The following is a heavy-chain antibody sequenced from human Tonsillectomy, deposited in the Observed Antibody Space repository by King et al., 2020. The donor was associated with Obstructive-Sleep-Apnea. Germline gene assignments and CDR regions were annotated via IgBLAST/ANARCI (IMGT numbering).Heavy chain of an antibody. CDR2: IYHSGST. CDR1: GYSISSGYF. D-gene: IGHD6-19*01. V-gene: IGHV4-38-2*02. CDR3: ARPHPSGWYEFEY. J-gene: IGHJ4*02. Sequence: QLQESGPGLVKPSETLSLTCTVSGYSISSGYFWGWIRQPPGKGLEWMGSIYHSGSTYYNPSLKSRVTISVDTSKNQFSLKLSSVTAADTAVYYCARPHPSGWYEFEYWGQGTLVTVSS.